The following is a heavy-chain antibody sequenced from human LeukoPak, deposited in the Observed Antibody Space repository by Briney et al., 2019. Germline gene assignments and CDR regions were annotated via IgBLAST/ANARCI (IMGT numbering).Heavy chain of an antibody. D-gene: IGHD2-15*01. V-gene: IGHV5-51*01. CDR2: IYSGDSET. Sequence: GESLKISCKASGSRVTNYWIGWVRRMPGKGLEWIGIIYSGDSETRYSPSFQGRVAISVDKSINTAFLQWSSLKASDTAIYYCARHLRGYCSGGTCWDNWLDPWGQGTLVTVSS. J-gene: IGHJ5*02. CDR1: GSRVTNYW. CDR3: ARHLRGYCSGGTCWDNWLDP.